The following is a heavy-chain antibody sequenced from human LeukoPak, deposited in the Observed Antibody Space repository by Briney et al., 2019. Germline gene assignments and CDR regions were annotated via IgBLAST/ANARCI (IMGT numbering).Heavy chain of an antibody. D-gene: IGHD3-22*01. CDR2: IYYSGST. V-gene: IGHV4-30-4*08. CDR3: ARRTRSGYYDTVY. CDR1: GGSISSGDYY. J-gene: IGHJ4*02. Sequence: TLSLTCTVSGGSISSGDYYWSWIRQPPGKGLEWIGYIYYSGSTYYNPSLKSRVTISVDTSKNQFSLKLSSVTAADTAVYYCARRTRSGYYDTVYWGQGTLVTVSS.